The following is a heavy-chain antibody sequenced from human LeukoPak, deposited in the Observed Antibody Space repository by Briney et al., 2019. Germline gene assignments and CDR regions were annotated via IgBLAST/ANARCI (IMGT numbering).Heavy chain of an antibody. CDR2: VNAGSGKT. CDR3: ARSYYDLLTGSPLLNSFDY. J-gene: IGHJ4*02. V-gene: IGHV1-3*01. Sequence: ASVKVSCKASGYTFTRSALHWVRQAPRQRLEWMGWVNAGSGKTNYSQKFQGRVTISRDTSASTAYMELNSLRSEDTAVYYCARSYYDLLTGSPLLNSFDYWGQGTLVTVSS. D-gene: IGHD3-9*01. CDR1: GYTFTRSA.